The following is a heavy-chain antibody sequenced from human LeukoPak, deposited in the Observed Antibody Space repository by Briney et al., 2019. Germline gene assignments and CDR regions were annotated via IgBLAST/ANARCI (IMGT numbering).Heavy chain of an antibody. Sequence: PSETLSLACAVYGGSFSGYYWSWIRQPPGKGLEWIGEINHSGSTNYNPSLKSRVTISVDTSKNQFSLKLSSVTAADTAVYYCARFSGWNYYYGMDVWGQGTTVTVSS. CDR2: INHSGST. V-gene: IGHV4-34*01. CDR1: GGSFSGYY. CDR3: ARFSGWNYYYGMDV. J-gene: IGHJ6*02. D-gene: IGHD6-19*01.